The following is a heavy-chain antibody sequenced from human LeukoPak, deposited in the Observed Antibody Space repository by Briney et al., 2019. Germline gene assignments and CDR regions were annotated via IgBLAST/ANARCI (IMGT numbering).Heavy chain of an antibody. D-gene: IGHD5-24*01. V-gene: IGHV3-23*01. CDR2: IASSGRNT. CDR3: AKDIQLSA. CDR1: GFNFNDAA. J-gene: IGHJ3*01. Sequence: GGSLRLSCAASGFNFNDAAMTWVRQAPGKGLEWVSLIASSGRNTYYTDSVRGRFTISRDNSKKTLSLQMNSLRVEDTAIYYCAKDIQLSAWGLGTMVTVSP.